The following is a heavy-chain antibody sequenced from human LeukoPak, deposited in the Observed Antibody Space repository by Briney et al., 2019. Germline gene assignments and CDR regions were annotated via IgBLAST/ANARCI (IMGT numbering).Heavy chain of an antibody. V-gene: IGHV1-69*13. CDR2: IIPIFGTA. Sequence: SVKVSCKASGGTFSSYAISWVRQAPGQGLEWMGGIIPIFGTANYAQKFQGRVTITADESTSTAYMELSSLRSEDTAVYYCARHPDYGGNFDSWGQGTLVTVSS. D-gene: IGHD4-23*01. CDR1: GGTFSSYA. CDR3: ARHPDYGGNFDS. J-gene: IGHJ4*02.